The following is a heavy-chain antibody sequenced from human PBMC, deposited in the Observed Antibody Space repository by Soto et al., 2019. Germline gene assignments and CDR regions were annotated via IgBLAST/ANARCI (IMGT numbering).Heavy chain of an antibody. J-gene: IGHJ4*02. Sequence: QVQLMQSGAEVKKPGSSVKVSCKASGGTLSAHTINWVRQAPGQGLEWMGRVIPMLGKANYAQKLQGRVTITADKSTSTAYMELRSLRSDDTAVYYCARMREYTYGLIDYWGQGTLVTVSS. CDR1: GGTLSAHT. CDR3: ARMREYTYGLIDY. D-gene: IGHD5-18*01. CDR2: VIPMLGKA. V-gene: IGHV1-69*02.